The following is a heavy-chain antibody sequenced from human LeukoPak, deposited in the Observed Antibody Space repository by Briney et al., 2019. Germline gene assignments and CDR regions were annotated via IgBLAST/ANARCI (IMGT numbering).Heavy chain of an antibody. CDR2: ISSSSSTI. Sequence: GGSLRLSCAASGFTFSSYSMNWVRQAPGKGLEWVSYISSSSSTIYYADSVKGRFTISRDNAKNSLYLQMNSLRAEDTAVYYCARDRHDYVWGSYRPHNWFDPWGQGTLVTVSS. D-gene: IGHD3-16*02. CDR3: ARDRHDYVWGSYRPHNWFDP. CDR1: GFTFSSYS. J-gene: IGHJ5*02. V-gene: IGHV3-48*01.